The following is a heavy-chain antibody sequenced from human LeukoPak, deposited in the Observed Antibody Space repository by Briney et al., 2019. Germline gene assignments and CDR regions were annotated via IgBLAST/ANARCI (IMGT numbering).Heavy chain of an antibody. CDR2: IYYSGST. CDR1: GGSISSGGYY. D-gene: IGHD2-15*01. Sequence: NPSETLSLTCTVSGGSISSGGYYWSWIRQHPGKGLEWIGYIYYSGSTYYNPPLKSRVTISVDTSKNQFSLKLSSVTAADTAVYYCARELQLGYCSGGSCYAYKDWGQGTLVTVSS. J-gene: IGHJ4*02. CDR3: ARELQLGYCSGGSCYAYKD. V-gene: IGHV4-31*03.